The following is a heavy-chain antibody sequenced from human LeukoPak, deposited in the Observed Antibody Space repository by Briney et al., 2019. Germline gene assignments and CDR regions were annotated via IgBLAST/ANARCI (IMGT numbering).Heavy chain of an antibody. CDR3: ARARAAAGPAGAYYYYGMDV. V-gene: IGHV1-2*02. J-gene: IGHJ6*02. CDR2: INPNSGGT. CDR1: GYTFTGYY. Sequence: ASVTVSCKASGYTFTGYYIHWVRQAPGQGLEWMGWINPNSGGTNYAQKFQGRVTMTRDTSISTAYMELSRLRSDDTAVYYCARARAAAGPAGAYYYYGMDVWGQGTTVTVSS. D-gene: IGHD6-13*01.